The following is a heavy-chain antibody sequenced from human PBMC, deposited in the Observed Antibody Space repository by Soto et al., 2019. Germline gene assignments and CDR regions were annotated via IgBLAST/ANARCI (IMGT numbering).Heavy chain of an antibody. CDR1: GYTFTTYG. CDR3: ARDWNNSGLDY. V-gene: IGHV1-18*01. CDR2: ISGYDGHT. D-gene: IGHD1-1*01. J-gene: IGHJ4*02. Sequence: QVQLVKSGPEVKEPGASVKVSCKASGYTFTTYGISWVRQAPGQGFEWMGWISGYDGHTNYAQNFQGRITVTTDTPTNTGYMELRGLRSDDTAVYYCARDWNNSGLDYWVQGTLVTVSS.